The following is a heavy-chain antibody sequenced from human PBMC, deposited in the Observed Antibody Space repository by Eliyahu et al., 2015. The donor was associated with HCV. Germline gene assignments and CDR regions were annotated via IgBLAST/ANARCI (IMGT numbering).Heavy chain of an antibody. CDR2: IYHSGST. CDR3: ARGLPLEEVGTVRGVIITPYYYYYYGMDV. Sequence: QVQLQESGPGLVKPSGTLSLTCAVSGGSISSSNWWSWVRQPPGKGLEWIGEIYHSGSTNYNPSLKSRVTISVDKSKNQFSLKLSSVTAADTAVYYCARGLPLEEVGTVRGVIITPYYYYYYGMDVWGQGTTVTVSS. CDR1: GGSISSSNW. J-gene: IGHJ6*02. D-gene: IGHD3-10*01. V-gene: IGHV4-4*02.